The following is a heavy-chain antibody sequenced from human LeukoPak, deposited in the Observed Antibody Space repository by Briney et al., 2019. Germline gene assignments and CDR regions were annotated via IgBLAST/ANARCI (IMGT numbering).Heavy chain of an antibody. V-gene: IGHV3-53*05. J-gene: IGHJ4*02. D-gene: IGHD6-13*01. CDR2: IYTNGIT. CDR3: LAAAGRFDY. CDR1: GVTVSSNY. Sequence: GGSLRLSCEGSGVTVSSNYMSWVRQAPGKGLEWVSIIYTNGITYYADSVKGRFTISRDNSKNRVYLQMNSLRAEDTAVYYCLAAAGRFDYWGQGTLVTVSS.